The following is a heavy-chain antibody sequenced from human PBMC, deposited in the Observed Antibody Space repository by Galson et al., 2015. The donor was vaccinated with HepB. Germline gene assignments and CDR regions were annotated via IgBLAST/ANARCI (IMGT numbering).Heavy chain of an antibody. Sequence: SLRLSCAASGFTFSRYAMHWVRQAPGKGLEWVAVISYDGSNKYYADSVKGRFTISRDNSKNTLYLQMNSLRAEDTAVYYCARAYDSSGYDAFDIWGQGTMVTVSS. CDR3: ARAYDSSGYDAFDI. J-gene: IGHJ3*02. CDR2: ISYDGSNK. V-gene: IGHV3-30-3*01. D-gene: IGHD3-22*01. CDR1: GFTFSRYA.